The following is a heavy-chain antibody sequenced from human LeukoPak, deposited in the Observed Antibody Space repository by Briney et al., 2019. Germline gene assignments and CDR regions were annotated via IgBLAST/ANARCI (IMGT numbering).Heavy chain of an antibody. D-gene: IGHD2-15*01. CDR2: IYYSGST. V-gene: IGHV4-59*01. CDR3: ASAQTRGYCGGATCSYFDF. CDR1: GDSIRSYY. Sequence: SETLSLTCTVSGDSIRSYYWSWIRQPPGKGLEWIGYIYYSGSTNSNPSLRSRVAISVDTSKNQFSLKVTSVTAADSAVYYGASAQTRGYCGGATCSYFDFGGQGALVSVSS. J-gene: IGHJ4*02.